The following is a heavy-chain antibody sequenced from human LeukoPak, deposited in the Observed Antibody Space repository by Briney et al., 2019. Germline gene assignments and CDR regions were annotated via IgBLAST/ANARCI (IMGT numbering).Heavy chain of an antibody. Sequence: SENLSLTCTVSGGSMTTHHWNWIRQTPGKGMEGIGYVFDSGRTKENPSLKSRVTLSADTSKNQLSLRLSSVTAADTAVYYCTTIKRGNIFGYFDFWGQGILVTVSS. J-gene: IGHJ4*02. V-gene: IGHV4-59*11. D-gene: IGHD5-18*01. CDR2: VFDSGRT. CDR1: GGSMTTHH. CDR3: TTIKRGNIFGYFDF.